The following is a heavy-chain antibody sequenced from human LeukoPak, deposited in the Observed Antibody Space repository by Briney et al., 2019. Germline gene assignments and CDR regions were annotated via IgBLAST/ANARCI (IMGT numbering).Heavy chain of an antibody. CDR2: IHYSGIT. V-gene: IGHV4-59*11. CDR1: GDAIASHD. Sequence: RGSETLSLACTGSGDAIASHDGSGIRRPPGKGLEWIGYIHYSGITNYNPSFKSRVTLSVDTSNNQFSLKLNSVTAADTAVYYCARDGYSSSSGPIFDYWGQGTLAAVSS. J-gene: IGHJ4*02. CDR3: ARDGYSSSSGPIFDY. D-gene: IGHD6-6*01.